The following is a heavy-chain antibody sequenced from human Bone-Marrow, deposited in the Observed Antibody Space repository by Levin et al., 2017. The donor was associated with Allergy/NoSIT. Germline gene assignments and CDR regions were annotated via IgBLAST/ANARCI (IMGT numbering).Heavy chain of an antibody. CDR1: GFKFDDYV. V-gene: IGHV3-9*01. J-gene: IGHJ3*02. CDR2: ISWNNNNL. CDR3: AKARPLDAFDI. Sequence: HAGGSLRLSCAASGFKFDDYVMHWVRQAPGKGLEWVSGISWNNNNLGYADSVKGRFTISRDNGKNSLYLQLNSLRREDTALYYCAKARPLDAFDIWGQGTMVTVSS.